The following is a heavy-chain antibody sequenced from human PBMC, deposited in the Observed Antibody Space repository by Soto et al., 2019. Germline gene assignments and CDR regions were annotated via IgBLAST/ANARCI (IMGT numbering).Heavy chain of an antibody. CDR2: IKDDGSEK. Sequence: GGSLRLSCAASGFNFGTSWMSWVRQAPGKGLEWVANIKDDGSEKRYVASVKGRFTISRDNAKSSLYLQMNSLRGEDTALYYCVRQVSGWDRPPQDWGQGTLVTVSS. CDR1: GFNFGTSW. CDR3: VRQVSGWDRPPQD. D-gene: IGHD6-25*01. J-gene: IGHJ4*02. V-gene: IGHV3-7*01.